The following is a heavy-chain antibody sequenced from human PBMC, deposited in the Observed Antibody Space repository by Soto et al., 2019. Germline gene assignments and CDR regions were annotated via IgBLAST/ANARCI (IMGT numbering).Heavy chain of an antibody. CDR2: IYYSGST. J-gene: IGHJ4*02. V-gene: IGHV4-61*01. CDR1: GDSVSGGSYY. Sequence: QVQLQESGPGLVKPSETLSLTCTVSGDSVSGGSYYWSWIRQPPGKALEWIGYIYYSGSTNYNPSLNRRVTISLDTSENQFSLKLSSVTAADTAVYYCARQVWFGEADYWGQGTLVTVSS. D-gene: IGHD3-10*01. CDR3: ARQVWFGEADY.